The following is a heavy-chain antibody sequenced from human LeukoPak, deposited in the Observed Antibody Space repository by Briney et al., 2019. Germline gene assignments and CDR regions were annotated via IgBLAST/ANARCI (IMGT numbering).Heavy chain of an antibody. D-gene: IGHD3-22*01. J-gene: IGHJ4*02. CDR3: ERRSVAYSYDSSGYSPVYYFDS. V-gene: IGHV3-7*01. CDR2: IKEDGSEK. CDR1: GFTFSSYW. Sequence: GASLRLSWAAAGFTFSSYWMSWVRQAPGKGLEWVANIKEDGSEKYYVDSGKGRFTISRDNANNSLYMQMNSLRAEDRAVYSCERRSVAYSYDSSGYSPVYYFDSWGQGTLVTVSS.